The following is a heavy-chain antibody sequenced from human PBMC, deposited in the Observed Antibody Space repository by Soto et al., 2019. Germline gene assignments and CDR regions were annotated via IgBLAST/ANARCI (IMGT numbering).Heavy chain of an antibody. Sequence: GGSLRLSCAASGFTFSSYGMHWVRQAPGKGLEWVAVIWYDGSNKYYADSVKGRFTISRDNSKNTLYLQMNSLRAEDTAVYYCAREGYGDGAFDIWGQGTMVTVSS. CDR3: AREGYGDGAFDI. D-gene: IGHD4-17*01. CDR1: GFTFSSYG. V-gene: IGHV3-33*01. CDR2: IWYDGSNK. J-gene: IGHJ3*02.